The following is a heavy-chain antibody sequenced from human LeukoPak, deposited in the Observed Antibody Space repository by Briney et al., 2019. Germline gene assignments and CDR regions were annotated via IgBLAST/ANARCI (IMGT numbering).Heavy chain of an antibody. CDR1: GFTFSSYG. CDR2: VRSKASNYAT. D-gene: IGHD3-22*01. Sequence: GRSLRLSCAASGFTFSSYGMHWVRQASGKGLEWVGRVRSKASNYATAYDASVKGRFTISRDDSKNTAYLQMNSLKTEDTAVYYCTTSYDSSGYYYVDHWGQGTLVTVSS. CDR3: TTSYDSSGYYYVDH. V-gene: IGHV3-73*01. J-gene: IGHJ4*02.